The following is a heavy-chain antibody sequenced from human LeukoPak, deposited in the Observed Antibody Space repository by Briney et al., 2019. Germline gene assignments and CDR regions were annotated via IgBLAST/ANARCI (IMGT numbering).Heavy chain of an antibody. CDR3: ARHLVVVLAAIPDQTLRYYYYMDV. CDR2: NYPGDSYT. CDR1: GYSFTSYW. J-gene: IGHJ6*03. D-gene: IGHD2-2*01. Sequence: GESLKISFKGSGYSFTSYWSGWVRQMPGIGLEWMGINYPGDSYTRYSPSFQGQVTISADKSISTAYLQWSSLKASDTAMYYCARHLVVVLAAIPDQTLRYYYYMDVWGKGTKVTVSS. V-gene: IGHV5-51*01.